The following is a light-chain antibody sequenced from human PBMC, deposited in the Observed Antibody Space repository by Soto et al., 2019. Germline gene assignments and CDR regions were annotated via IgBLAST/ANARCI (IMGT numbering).Light chain of an antibody. CDR2: DAS. Sequence: EIVLTQSPATLSLSPGERASLSCRASQSVGSSLAWYQQRPGQAPRLLIYDASNRATGIPARFSGSGSGTDFPLTISSLEPEDFAVYYCQQRTSWPPDLTFSGGTKVEIK. J-gene: IGKJ4*01. V-gene: IGKV3-11*01. CDR3: QQRTSWPPDLT. CDR1: QSVGSS.